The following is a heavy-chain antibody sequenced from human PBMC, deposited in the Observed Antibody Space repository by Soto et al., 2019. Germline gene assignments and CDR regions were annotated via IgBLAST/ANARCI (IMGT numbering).Heavy chain of an antibody. CDR2: IYRTGST. CDR1: CGSFTSNNW. CDR3: ASRDPGTSVDY. D-gene: IGHD1-7*01. J-gene: IGHJ4*02. Sequence: SETLSLTCAVSCGSFTSNNWWTWVRQPPGQGLEWIGEIYRTGSTNYNPSLKSRVTISLDKSENQFSLKVTSLTAADTAVYYCASRDPGTSVDYWGKGTLVTVSS. V-gene: IGHV4-4*02.